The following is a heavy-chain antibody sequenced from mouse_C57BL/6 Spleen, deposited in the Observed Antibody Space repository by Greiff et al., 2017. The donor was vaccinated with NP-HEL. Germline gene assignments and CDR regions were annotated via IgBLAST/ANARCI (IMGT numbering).Heavy chain of an antibody. Sequence: VQLQQSGAELVKPGASVKLSCKASGYTFTEYTIHWVKQRSGQGLEWIGWFYPGSGSIKYNEKFKDKATLTADKSSSTVYMELSRLTSEDSAVYFCARHEEDYGYDRGYYYAMDYWGQGTSVTVSS. J-gene: IGHJ4*01. V-gene: IGHV1-62-2*01. CDR2: FYPGSGSI. CDR1: GYTFTEYT. CDR3: ARHEEDYGYDRGYYYAMDY. D-gene: IGHD2-2*01.